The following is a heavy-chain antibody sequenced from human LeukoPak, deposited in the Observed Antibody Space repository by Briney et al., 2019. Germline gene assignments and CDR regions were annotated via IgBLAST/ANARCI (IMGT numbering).Heavy chain of an antibody. CDR1: GFTFSSYS. V-gene: IGHV3-21*01. Sequence: PGGSLRLSCAASGFTFSSYSMNWVRQAPGKGLEWVSSISSSSSYIYYADSVKGRFTISRDNAKNSLYLQMNSLRAEDTAVYCCAVLEYGGSIDAFDIWGQGTMVTVSS. CDR2: ISSSSSYI. CDR3: AVLEYGGSIDAFDI. J-gene: IGHJ3*02. D-gene: IGHD3-3*01.